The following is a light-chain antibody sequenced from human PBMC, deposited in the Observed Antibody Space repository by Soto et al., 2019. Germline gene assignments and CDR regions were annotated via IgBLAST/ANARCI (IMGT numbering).Light chain of an antibody. CDR3: CSYAGTYTFVV. Sequence: QSVLTQPRSVSGSPGQSVTISCTGTSSDVGGYNYVSWYQHHPGKAPKLMIYDVSKRPSGVPDRFSGSKSGNTASLTISGLQAVDEADYYCCSYAGTYTFVVFGGGTQLTVL. CDR1: SSDVGGYNY. V-gene: IGLV2-11*01. J-gene: IGLJ2*01. CDR2: DVS.